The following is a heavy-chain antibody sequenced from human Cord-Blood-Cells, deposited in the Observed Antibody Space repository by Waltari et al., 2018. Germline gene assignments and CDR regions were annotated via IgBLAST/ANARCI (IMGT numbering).Heavy chain of an antibody. CDR3: ARQRLGRGYYYYYGMDV. CDR2: IYYSGST. J-gene: IGHJ6*02. D-gene: IGHD6-19*01. V-gene: IGHV4-39*01. Sequence: QLQLQESGPGLVKPSETLSLTCTVSGGSISSSSYYWGWIRQPPGQGLEGIGSIYYSGSTYYNPSLKRRVTISVDTSKNQVTLKLSSVTAADTAVYYCARQRLGRGYYYYYGMDVWGQGTTVTVSS. CDR1: GGSISSSSYY.